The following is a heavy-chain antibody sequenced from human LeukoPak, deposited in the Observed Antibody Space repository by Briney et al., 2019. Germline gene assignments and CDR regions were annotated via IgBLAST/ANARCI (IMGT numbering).Heavy chain of an antibody. CDR1: GYTFTDYY. CDR3: ASSRWLNAGVYYFDY. J-gene: IGHJ4*02. D-gene: IGHD5-24*01. CDR2: INPNSGGT. Sequence: ASVKVSCKASGYTFTDYYMHWVRQAPGQGLEWMGWINPNSGGTNYAQKFQGRVTMTRDTSISTAYMELSRLRSDDTAVFYCASSRWLNAGVYYFDYWGQGTPVTVSS. V-gene: IGHV1-2*02.